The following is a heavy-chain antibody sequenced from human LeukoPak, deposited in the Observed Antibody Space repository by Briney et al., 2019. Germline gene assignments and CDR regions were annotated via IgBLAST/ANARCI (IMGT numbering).Heavy chain of an antibody. J-gene: IGHJ3*02. D-gene: IGHD4-23*01. CDR3: ARGGWGNAFDI. Sequence: PGGSLRLSCAASGFTFSSYAMSWVRQAPGKGLEWVSGLSGRGATTYYADSVKGRFTISRDNSKNTLSLQMNSLRAEDTAVYFCARGGWGNAFDIWGQGTMVTVSS. V-gene: IGHV3-23*01. CDR2: LSGRGATT. CDR1: GFTFSSYA.